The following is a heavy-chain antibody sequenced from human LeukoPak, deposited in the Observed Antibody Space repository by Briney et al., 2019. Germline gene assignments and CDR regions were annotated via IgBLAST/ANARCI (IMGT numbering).Heavy chain of an antibody. D-gene: IGHD1-7*01. J-gene: IGHJ4*02. V-gene: IGHV3-7*03. CDR1: GFNFPTYA. Sequence: PWGSLRLSCAASGFNFPTYAMQWVRQAPGKGLEWVANIKQDGSEKYYVDSVKGRFTISRDNAKNSLYLQMNSLRAEDTAVYYCTTLTGTTPPLIYWGQGTLVTVSS. CDR2: IKQDGSEK. CDR3: TTLTGTTPPLIY.